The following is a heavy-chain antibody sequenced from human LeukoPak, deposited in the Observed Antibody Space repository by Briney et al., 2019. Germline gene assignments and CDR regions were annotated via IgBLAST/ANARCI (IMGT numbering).Heavy chain of an antibody. CDR3: VRPVDYNNYRNNWFDP. CDR2: INAANGDT. V-gene: IGHV1-3*01. CDR1: GYTFTSYA. J-gene: IGHJ5*02. D-gene: IGHD4-11*01. Sequence: ASVKVSCKASGYTFTSYAMHWVRQAPGQRLEWMGWINAANGDTKYSQKLQGRVTITRDTSASTAHMELSSLRSEDTAVYYCVRPVDYNNYRNNWFDPWGQGTLVTVSS.